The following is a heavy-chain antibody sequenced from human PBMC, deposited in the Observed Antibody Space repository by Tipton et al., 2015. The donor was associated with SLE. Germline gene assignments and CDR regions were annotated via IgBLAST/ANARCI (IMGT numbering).Heavy chain of an antibody. D-gene: IGHD3-10*01. J-gene: IGHJ5*02. CDR3: AREWRITSPRFDP. CDR1: GGSISSSSYY. Sequence: TLSLTCTVSGGSISSSSYYWSWIRQPPGKGLEWIGEINHSGSTNYNPSLKSRVTISVDTSKNQFSLKLSSVTAADTAVYYCAREWRITSPRFDPWGQGTLVTISS. V-gene: IGHV4-39*07. CDR2: INHSGST.